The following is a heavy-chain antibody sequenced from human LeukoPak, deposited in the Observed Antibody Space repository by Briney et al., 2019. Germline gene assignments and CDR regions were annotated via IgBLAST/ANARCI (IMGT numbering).Heavy chain of an antibody. CDR3: ARAVPAASDAFDI. CDR2: ISSSSSYI. V-gene: IGHV3-21*01. Sequence: GGSLRLSCAASGFTFTSYSMNWVRQAPGQGREWVSSISSSSSYIYYADSVKGRFTISRDNAKNSLYLQMNSLRAEDTAVYYCARAVPAASDAFDIWGQGTMVTVSS. CDR1: GFTFTSYS. D-gene: IGHD2-2*01. J-gene: IGHJ3*02.